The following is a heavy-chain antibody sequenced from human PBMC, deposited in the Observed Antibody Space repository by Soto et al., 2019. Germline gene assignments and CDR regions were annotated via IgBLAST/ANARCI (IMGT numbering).Heavy chain of an antibody. CDR1: GYTFTSYY. D-gene: IGHD6-19*01. V-gene: IGHV1-46*01. CDR3: ARPYSSGWKPFNI. Sequence: ASVKVSCKASGYTFTSYYMHWVRQAPGQGLEWMGIINPSGGSTSYAQKFQGRVTMTRDTSTSTVYMELSSLSSVTAADTAVYYCARPYSSGWKPFNIWGQGTMVTVSS. CDR2: INPSGGST. J-gene: IGHJ3*02.